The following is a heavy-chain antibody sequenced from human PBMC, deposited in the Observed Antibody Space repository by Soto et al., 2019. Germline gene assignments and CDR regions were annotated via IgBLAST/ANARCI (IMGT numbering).Heavy chain of an antibody. Sequence: PSETLSLTCTVSGGSISSYYWNWIRQPPGEGLESIGYAFHSGFTSYNPSLKSRVAISLDSSKNQFSLRLSSVTAADTAVYYCARMSPSYCEGTCYSEGVWIGHWGQGIQVTVSS. CDR2: AFHSGFT. J-gene: IGHJ4*02. V-gene: IGHV4-59*01. D-gene: IGHD2-15*01. CDR1: GGSISSYY. CDR3: ARMSPSYCEGTCYSEGVWIGH.